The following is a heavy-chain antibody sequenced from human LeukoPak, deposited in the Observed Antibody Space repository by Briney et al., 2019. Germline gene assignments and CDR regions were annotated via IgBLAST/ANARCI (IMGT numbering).Heavy chain of an antibody. J-gene: IGHJ6*04. D-gene: IGHD2-8*01. CDR3: AKCKGPRSV. V-gene: IGHV3-23*01. Sequence: PGGSLRLSCTPSGFSFSTFAMTWLRQAPGKGLEWVSAISGSGGSTFYADSVKGRFIISRDNSKNTLYMQMNSLRAEDTAVYYCAKCKGPRSVCGKGTTVTVSS. CDR1: GFSFSTFA. CDR2: ISGSGGST.